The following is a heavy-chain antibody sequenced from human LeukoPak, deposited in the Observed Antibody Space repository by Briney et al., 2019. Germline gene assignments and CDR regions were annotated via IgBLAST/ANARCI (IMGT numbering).Heavy chain of an antibody. J-gene: IGHJ4*02. CDR3: ALLAVASDFDY. V-gene: IGHV3-48*03. CDR1: GFPFSIYE. CDR2: ISSSGTTI. Sequence: GGSLRLSCAVSGFPFSIYEMNWVRQAPGKGLEWVSNISSSGTTIYYADSVKGRFSISRDNAKSSLYLQMNSLRVEDTAVYYCALLAVASDFDYWGQGALVTVSS. D-gene: IGHD6-19*01.